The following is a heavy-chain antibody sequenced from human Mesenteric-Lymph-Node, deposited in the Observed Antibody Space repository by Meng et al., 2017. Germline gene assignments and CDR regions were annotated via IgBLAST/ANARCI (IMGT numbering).Heavy chain of an antibody. CDR2: IIPILGIA. V-gene: IGHV1-69*04. Sequence: SVKVSCKASGYTFTTYAVQWVRQAPGQRLEWMGRIIPILGIANYAQKFQGRVTITADKSTSTAYMELSSLRSEDTAVYYCARDSRDAAAWLGWGQGTLVTVSS. J-gene: IGHJ4*02. D-gene: IGHD6-13*01. CDR1: GYTFTTYA. CDR3: ARDSRDAAAWLG.